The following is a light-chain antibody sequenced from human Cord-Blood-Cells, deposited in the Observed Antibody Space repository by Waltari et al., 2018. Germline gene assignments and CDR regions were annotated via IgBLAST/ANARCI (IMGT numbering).Light chain of an antibody. J-gene: IGLJ2*01. CDR2: DVS. CDR3: SSYTGSSTLV. V-gene: IGLV2-14*01. Sequence: QSALTQPASVSGSPGQSITISCTGTSSDVGGYNYVSWYQQHPGKAPKRMIYDVSNRPSGVSNRFSGSKSGNTASLTISGLQAEDEADYYCSSYTGSSTLVFGGGTKLTVL. CDR1: SSDVGGYNY.